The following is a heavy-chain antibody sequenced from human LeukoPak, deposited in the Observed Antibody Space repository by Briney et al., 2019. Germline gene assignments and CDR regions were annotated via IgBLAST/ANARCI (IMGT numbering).Heavy chain of an antibody. J-gene: IGHJ4*02. CDR2: ISYDGSNQ. D-gene: IGHD3-22*01. CDR1: GFTFSSYA. V-gene: IGHV3-30-3*01. Sequence: PGGSLSLLCAASGFTFSSYAMQWVRQAPGKGLEGVAVISYDGSNQYYGDSVKGRFTISRDNSKNTLYLQMNSLRAEDTAVYYCASQVVSSSGYYTLNFDYWGQGTLVTVSS. CDR3: ASQVVSSSGYYTLNFDY.